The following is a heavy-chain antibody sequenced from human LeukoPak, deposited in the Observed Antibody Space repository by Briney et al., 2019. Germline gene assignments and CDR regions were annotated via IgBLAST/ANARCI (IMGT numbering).Heavy chain of an antibody. Sequence: ASVKVSCKASGYTFTGYYMHWVRQAPGQGLEWMGRINPNSGGTNYAQKFQGRVTMTRDTSISTAYMELSSLRSEDTAVYYCASPTTLTYYYDSSGYYYPSDYWGQGTLVTVSS. J-gene: IGHJ4*02. V-gene: IGHV1-2*06. CDR1: GYTFTGYY. D-gene: IGHD3-22*01. CDR2: INPNSGGT. CDR3: ASPTTLTYYYDSSGYYYPSDY.